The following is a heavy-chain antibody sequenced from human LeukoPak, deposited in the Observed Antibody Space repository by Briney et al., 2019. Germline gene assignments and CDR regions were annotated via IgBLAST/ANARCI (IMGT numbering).Heavy chain of an antibody. D-gene: IGHD3-22*01. V-gene: IGHV3-23*01. CDR1: GFTFSSYA. Sequence: QPGGSLRLSCAASGFTFSSYAMSWVRQAPGKGLEWVSAISGSGGSTYYADSVKGRFNISRDNSKNTLYLQMNSLRAEDTAVYYCAKDYYYDSSGYSQAFDYWGQGTLVTVSS. CDR3: AKDYYYDSSGYSQAFDY. CDR2: ISGSGGST. J-gene: IGHJ4*02.